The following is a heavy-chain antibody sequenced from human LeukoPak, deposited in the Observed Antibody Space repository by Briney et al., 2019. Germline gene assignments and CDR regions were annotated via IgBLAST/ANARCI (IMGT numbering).Heavy chain of an antibody. CDR1: GGSISSYY. J-gene: IGHJ4*02. D-gene: IGHD4-23*01. Sequence: SETLSLTCTVSGGSISSYYWSWIRQPPGKGLEWIGYIYSSGRTTYNPSLKSRLTISVDTFENQFSLRLTSVTAADTAVYYCARDYGGKFDYWGQGTLVTVSS. V-gene: IGHV4-59*01. CDR2: IYSSGRT. CDR3: ARDYGGKFDY.